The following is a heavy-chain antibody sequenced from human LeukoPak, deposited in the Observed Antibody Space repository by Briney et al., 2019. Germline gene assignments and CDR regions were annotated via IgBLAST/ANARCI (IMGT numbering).Heavy chain of an antibody. CDR2: ISWNSGSI. Sequence: GGSLRLSCAASGLTFDDYAMHWVRHAPGKGLEWVSGISWNSGSIGYADSVKGRFTISRDNAKNSLYLQMNSLRAEDMALYYCAKAPGPYCSSTSCSGAFDIWGQGTMVTVSS. J-gene: IGHJ3*02. D-gene: IGHD2-2*01. CDR3: AKAPGPYCSSTSCSGAFDI. CDR1: GLTFDDYA. V-gene: IGHV3-9*03.